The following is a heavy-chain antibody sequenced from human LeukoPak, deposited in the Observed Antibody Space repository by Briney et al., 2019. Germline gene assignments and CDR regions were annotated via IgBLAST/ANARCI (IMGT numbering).Heavy chain of an antibody. CDR3: ARGGLENGYHSNDGFDI. Sequence: PSETLSHTCTVSGGSINGYYWSWIRQPPGKGLEWIGYIYYSGSTKYNPSLKSRVTMSVDTSRNQFSLKLSSVTAADTAVYYCARGGLENGYHSNDGFDIWGQGTMVTVSS. CDR2: IYYSGST. J-gene: IGHJ3*02. V-gene: IGHV4-59*01. CDR1: GGSINGYY. D-gene: IGHD3-22*01.